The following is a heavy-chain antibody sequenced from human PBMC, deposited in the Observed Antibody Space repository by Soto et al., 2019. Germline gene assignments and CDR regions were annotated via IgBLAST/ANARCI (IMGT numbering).Heavy chain of an antibody. CDR1: GFTFTSSA. Sequence: GASVKVSCKASGFTFTSSAMQWVRQARGQRLEWIGWIVVGSGNTNYAQKFQERVTITRDMSTSTAYMELSSLRSEDTAVYHCAAAEVPVGYFDYWGQGTLVTVSS. CDR2: IVVGSGNT. J-gene: IGHJ4*02. V-gene: IGHV1-58*02. CDR3: AAAEVPVGYFDY. D-gene: IGHD1-1*01.